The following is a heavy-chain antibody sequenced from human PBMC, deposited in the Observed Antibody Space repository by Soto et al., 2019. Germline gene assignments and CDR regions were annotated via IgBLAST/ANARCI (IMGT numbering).Heavy chain of an antibody. CDR3: ASNEMATIKGQLDY. CDR2: IIPIFGTA. D-gene: IGHD5-12*01. CDR1: GGTFSSYA. V-gene: IGHV1-69*13. J-gene: IGHJ4*02. Sequence: SVKVSFKASGGTFSSYAISWVRQAPGQGLEWMGGIIPIFGTANYAQKFQGRVTITADESTSTAYMELSSLRSEDTAVYYCASNEMATIKGQLDYWGQGTLVTVSS.